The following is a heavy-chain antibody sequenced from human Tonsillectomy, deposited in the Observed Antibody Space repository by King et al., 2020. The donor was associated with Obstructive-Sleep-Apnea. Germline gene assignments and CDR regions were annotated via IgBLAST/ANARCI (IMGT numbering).Heavy chain of an antibody. CDR2: INHSGST. D-gene: IGHD6-13*01. J-gene: IGHJ6*02. Sequence: VQLQQWGAGLLKPSETLSLTCAVYGGSFSGYYWSWIRQPPGKGLEWIGEINHSGSTNYNPSLKSRVTISVDTSKNQFSLKLSSVTAADTAVYYCARDIRGAGTGWRGYYGMDVWGQGTTVTVSS. CDR1: GGSFSGYY. V-gene: IGHV4-34*01. CDR3: ARDIRGAGTGWRGYYGMDV.